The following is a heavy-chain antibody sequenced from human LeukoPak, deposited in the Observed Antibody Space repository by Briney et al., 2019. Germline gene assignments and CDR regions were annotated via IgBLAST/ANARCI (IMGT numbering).Heavy chain of an antibody. CDR3: ARDNYASSGPYYFDY. Sequence: GGSLRLSCAASGFTFDDYAMHWVRQAPGKGLEWVSGISWNSFTIGYADSVKGRFTISRDNARNSLYLQMNSLRAEDTAVYYCARDNYASSGPYYFDYWGQGTLVTVSS. D-gene: IGHD3-22*01. CDR2: ISWNSFTI. CDR1: GFTFDDYA. V-gene: IGHV3-9*01. J-gene: IGHJ4*02.